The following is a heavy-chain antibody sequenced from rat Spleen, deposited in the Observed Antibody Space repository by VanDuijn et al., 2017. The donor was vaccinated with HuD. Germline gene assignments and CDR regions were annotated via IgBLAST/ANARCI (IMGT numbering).Heavy chain of an antibody. Sequence: QVQLKESGPGLVQPSQTLSLTCTVSGFSLTSNSVHWVRQPPGKGLEWMGGIWGDGSTDYNSALKSRLSISRDTSKSQVFLKMNSLQTDDTAKYFCARQDSSFDYWGQGVMVTVSS. CDR3: ARQDSSFDY. D-gene: IGHD1-2*01. CDR1: GFSLTSNS. J-gene: IGHJ2*01. V-gene: IGHV2-1*01. CDR2: IWGDGST.